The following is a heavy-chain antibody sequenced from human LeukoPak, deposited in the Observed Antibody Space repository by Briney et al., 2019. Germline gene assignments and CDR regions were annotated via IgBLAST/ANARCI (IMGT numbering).Heavy chain of an antibody. CDR3: ARPDRNECYGALGFDI. D-gene: IGHD2-8*01. V-gene: IGHV4-59*08. J-gene: IGHJ3*02. Sequence: SETLSLTCTVSGGSMRSYYWSWIRQPPGKGLEWIGYIYYSGDTNYNPSLKSRVTISVDTSKNQFSLKLSSVTAADTAVYYCARPDRNECYGALGFDIWGQGTMVTVSS. CDR1: GGSMRSYY. CDR2: IYYSGDT.